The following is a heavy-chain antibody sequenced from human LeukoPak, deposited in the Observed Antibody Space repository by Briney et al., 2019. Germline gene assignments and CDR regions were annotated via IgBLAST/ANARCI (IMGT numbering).Heavy chain of an antibody. CDR3: ARGEEYGSGTVHFDY. D-gene: IGHD3-10*01. CDR2: IYHGGST. CDR1: GASISRSIW. V-gene: IGHV4-4*02. Sequence: SETLSLTCAVSGASISRSIWWSWVRQPPGKGLEWIGEIYHGGSTNYIPSLRSRVTISVDTSKNQFSLNLNSVTAADTAVYYCARGEEYGSGTVHFDYWGQGTLVTVSS. J-gene: IGHJ4*02.